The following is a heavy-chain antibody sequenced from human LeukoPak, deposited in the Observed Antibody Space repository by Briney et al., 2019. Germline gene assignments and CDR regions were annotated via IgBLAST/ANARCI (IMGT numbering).Heavy chain of an antibody. J-gene: IGHJ3*02. Sequence: SVKVSCKASGGTFSRHTISWVRQSPGQGLEWMGGITPMFSTSNYAQKFQGRVTITADESTSTAYMELSSLRSEDTAVYYCARVFGGNIRHDAFDIWGQGTMVTVSS. D-gene: IGHD4-23*01. CDR3: ARVFGGNIRHDAFDI. V-gene: IGHV1-69*13. CDR2: ITPMFSTS. CDR1: GGTFSRHT.